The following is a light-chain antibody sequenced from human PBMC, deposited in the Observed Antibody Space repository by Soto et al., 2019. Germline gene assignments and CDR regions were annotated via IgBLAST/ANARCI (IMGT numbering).Light chain of an antibody. V-gene: IGLV4-69*01. J-gene: IGLJ2*01. CDR2: LNSDGSH. CDR3: QTWGSCIVV. CDR1: SGHSNYA. Sequence: QSVLTQSPSASASLGASVKLTCTLSSGHSNYAIAWHQQQSEKGPRYLMKLNSDGSHSKGDGIPDRFSGSSSGAERYLTISSLQSEDEADYYCQTWGSCIVVFGGGTNLTVL.